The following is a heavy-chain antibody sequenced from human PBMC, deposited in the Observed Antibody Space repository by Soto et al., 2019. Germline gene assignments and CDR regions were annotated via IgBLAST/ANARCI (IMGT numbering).Heavy chain of an antibody. J-gene: IGHJ4*02. CDR1: GYTFTGYA. Sequence: QVQLVQSGAEEKKPGASVKVSCKASGYTFTGYAMHWVRQAPGQRLEWMGWINAGNGNTKYSQKFQGRVTITRDTSAGAAYMELSSLSSEDTAVYYCASAVAVAADFDYWGQGTLVTVSS. V-gene: IGHV1-3*05. CDR2: INAGNGNT. CDR3: ASAVAVAADFDY. D-gene: IGHD6-19*01.